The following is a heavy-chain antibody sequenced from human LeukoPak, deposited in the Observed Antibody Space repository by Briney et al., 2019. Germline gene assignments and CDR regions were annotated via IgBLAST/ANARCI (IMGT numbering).Heavy chain of an antibody. Sequence: PGGSLRLSCAASGFTFSGYAMHWVRQAPGKGLEWVAVISYDGSNKYYADSVKGRFTISRDNSKNTLYLQMNSLRAEDTAVYYCAREKLSSGWPRPLDYWGQGTLVTVSS. CDR3: AREKLSSGWPRPLDY. J-gene: IGHJ4*02. D-gene: IGHD6-19*01. V-gene: IGHV3-30*04. CDR1: GFTFSGYA. CDR2: ISYDGSNK.